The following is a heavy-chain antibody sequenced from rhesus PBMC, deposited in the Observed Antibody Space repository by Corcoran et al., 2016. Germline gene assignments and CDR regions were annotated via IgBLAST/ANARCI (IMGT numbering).Heavy chain of an antibody. CDR2: IYGSGGGT. J-gene: IGHJ4*01. CDR3: ARPTYDYDISSRVDY. CDR1: GGSISDDYY. V-gene: IGHV4-106*01. D-gene: IGHD3-40*01. Sequence: QVQLQESGPGLVKPSETLSLTCAVSGGSISDDYYWSWFRQPPGKGLEGIGYIYGSGGGTNYNPSLKNRVTISIDTSKNQFSLKLSSVTAADTAVYYCARPTYDYDISSRVDYWGQGVLVTVSS.